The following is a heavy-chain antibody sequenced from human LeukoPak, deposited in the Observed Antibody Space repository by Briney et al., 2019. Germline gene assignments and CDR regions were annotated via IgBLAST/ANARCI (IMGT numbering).Heavy chain of an antibody. CDR1: GFTVSINY. V-gene: IGHV3-11*01. CDR3: ARTIVVVVAATYYFDY. D-gene: IGHD2-15*01. Sequence: GGSLRLSCAASGFTVSINYMSWVRQAPGKGLEWVSYISSSGSTIYYADSVKGRFTISRDNAKNSLYLQMDSLRAEDTAVYYCARTIVVVVAATYYFDYWGQGTLVTVSS. CDR2: ISSSGSTI. J-gene: IGHJ4*02.